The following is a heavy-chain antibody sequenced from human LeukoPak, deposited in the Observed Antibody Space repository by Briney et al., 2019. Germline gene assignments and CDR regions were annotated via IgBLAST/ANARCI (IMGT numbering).Heavy chain of an antibody. CDR3: AKDLSDYGALYSFDY. V-gene: IGHV3-23*01. Sequence: PGESLRLTCAASGFTLSNYAMNWVRQPPGNELDQDSAISASGASKYAASVKGRFTISRDNSKNTLYLQMKSLRAEDTAVYYCAKDLSDYGALYSFDYWGQGTLVTVSS. CDR1: GFTLSNYA. J-gene: IGHJ4*02. D-gene: IGHD4-17*01. CDR2: ISASGAS.